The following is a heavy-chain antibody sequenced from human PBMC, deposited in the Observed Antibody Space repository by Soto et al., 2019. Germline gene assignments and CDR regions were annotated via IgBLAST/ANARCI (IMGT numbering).Heavy chain of an antibody. CDR1: VDRVSSNSAA. V-gene: IGHV6-1*01. J-gene: IGHJ6*01. CDR3: ERVGRGGSTSRALRTHGMDV. D-gene: IGHD2-2*01. CDR2: TYYRSKWYN. Sequence: SQTLSLTCAISVDRVSSNSAAWNLISQSPSRGLEWLGRTYYRSKWYNDYAVSVKSRITINPDTSKNQFSLQLNSVTPEDTAVYYCERVGRGGSTSRALRTHGMDVWGQVPTVTVSS.